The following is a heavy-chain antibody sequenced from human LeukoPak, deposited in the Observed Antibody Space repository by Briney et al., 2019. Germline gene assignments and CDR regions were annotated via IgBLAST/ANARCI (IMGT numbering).Heavy chain of an antibody. CDR2: INPSGGST. CDR3: ARGRGYSNREAFDI. D-gene: IGHD6-13*01. V-gene: IGHV1-46*01. J-gene: IGHJ3*02. Sequence: ASVKVSCKASGYTFTGYTHWVRQAPGQGLEWMGIINPSGGSTSYAQKFQGRVTMTRDMSTSTVYMELSSLRSEDTAVYYCARGRGYSNREAFDIWGQGTMVTVSS. CDR1: GYTFTGY.